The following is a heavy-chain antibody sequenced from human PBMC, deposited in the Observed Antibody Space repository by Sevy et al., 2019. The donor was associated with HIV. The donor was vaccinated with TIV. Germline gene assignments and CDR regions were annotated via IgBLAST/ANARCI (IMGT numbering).Heavy chain of an antibody. Sequence: ASVKVSCKASGYTFTSYGISWVRQAPGQGLEWMGWISAYNGNTNYAQKLQGRVTMTTDTSTSTAYMELRSLRSDDTAVYYCGRRGLLWFGELPKGPSHYYYGMDVWGQRTTVTVSS. CDR3: GRRGLLWFGELPKGPSHYYYGMDV. CDR2: ISAYNGNT. V-gene: IGHV1-18*01. CDR1: GYTFTSYG. D-gene: IGHD3-10*01. J-gene: IGHJ6*02.